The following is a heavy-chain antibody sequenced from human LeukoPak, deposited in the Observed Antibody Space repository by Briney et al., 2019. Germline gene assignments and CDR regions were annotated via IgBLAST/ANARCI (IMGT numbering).Heavy chain of an antibody. CDR2: VYTSGRT. Sequence: SETLSLTCTVSGGSVSGDNSYWNWIRLPAGKGLEWIGRVYTSGRTDYNPSLQSRVTISLDTSRNHLSLKLSSVIAADTAVYYCAREPFRSFGELLDWGQGTLVTVSS. CDR1: GGSVSGDNSY. V-gene: IGHV4-61*02. J-gene: IGHJ4*02. D-gene: IGHD3-10*01. CDR3: AREPFRSFGELLD.